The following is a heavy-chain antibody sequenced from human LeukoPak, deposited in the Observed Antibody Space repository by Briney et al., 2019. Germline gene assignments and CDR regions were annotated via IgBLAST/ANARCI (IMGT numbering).Heavy chain of an antibody. CDR3: ARGLDDYGPGSYSGD. Sequence: PGGSLRLSCSASGFTFSSYTMNWVRQAPGKGLEWVSSISSKSIYIFYADSVKGRFTISRDNAKNTVYLQMNRLRAEDTAVYYCARGLDDYGPGSYSGDWGQGTLVTVSS. CDR2: ISSKSIYI. D-gene: IGHD3-10*01. V-gene: IGHV3-21*06. J-gene: IGHJ1*01. CDR1: GFTFSSYT.